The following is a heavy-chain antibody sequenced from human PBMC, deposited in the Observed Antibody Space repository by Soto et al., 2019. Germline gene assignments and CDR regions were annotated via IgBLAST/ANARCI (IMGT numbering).Heavy chain of an antibody. J-gene: IGHJ4*02. CDR1: GGSIDTYY. CDR3: ARLILGAAVAFDS. D-gene: IGHD6-25*01. V-gene: IGHV4-59*08. Sequence: QVQLQESGPGLVKPSETLSLTCTVSGGSIDTYYWSWMRQPPGKGLEYIGYISHTGTTDSNPSLKSRVTLSIDTSKNQFSLNLSSVTASDTASYYCARLILGAAVAFDSWGQGSLVTVSS. CDR2: ISHTGTT.